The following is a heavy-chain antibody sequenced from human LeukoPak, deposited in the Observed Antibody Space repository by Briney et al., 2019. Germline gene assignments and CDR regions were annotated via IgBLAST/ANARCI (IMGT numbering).Heavy chain of an antibody. CDR2: IKQDGSEK. D-gene: IGHD3-10*01. V-gene: IGHV3-7*01. J-gene: IGHJ6*03. CDR3: AKGAFRDQVQGYYYMDF. Sequence: GGSLRLSCAASGFTFSSYWMSWVRQAPGKGLEWVANIKQDGSEKYYVDSVKRRFIISRDNAKNSLYLQMNSLRAEDTAVYYCAKGAFRDQVQGYYYMDFWGKGTTVTVSS. CDR1: GFTFSSYW.